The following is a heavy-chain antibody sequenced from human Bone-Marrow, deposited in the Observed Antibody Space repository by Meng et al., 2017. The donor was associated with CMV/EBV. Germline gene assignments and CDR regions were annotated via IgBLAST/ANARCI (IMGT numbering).Heavy chain of an antibody. CDR3: ARGSPKYSSSWYYFDY. CDR2: INPNSGGT. Sequence: ASVKVSCKASGYTFTSYYMHWVRQAPGQGLEWMGWINPNSGGTNYAQKFQGRVTMTRDTSISTAYMELSRLRSDDTAVYYCARGSPKYSSSWYYFDYWGQGTLVTVSS. CDR1: GYTFTSYY. V-gene: IGHV1-2*02. J-gene: IGHJ4*02. D-gene: IGHD6-13*01.